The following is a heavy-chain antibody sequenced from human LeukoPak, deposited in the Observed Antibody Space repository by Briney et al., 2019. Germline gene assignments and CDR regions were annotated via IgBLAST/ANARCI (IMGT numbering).Heavy chain of an antibody. CDR2: INPSGGST. D-gene: IGHD3-22*01. CDR1: GYTFTSYY. V-gene: IGHV1-46*01. CDR3: ARDGDGYYYDSSGSHDAFDI. J-gene: IGHJ3*02. Sequence: ASVKVSCKASGYTFTSYYMHWVRQAPGQGLEWMGIINPSGGSTSYAQKFQGRVTMTRDTSTSTVYMELSSLRSEDTAVYYCARDGDGYYYDSSGSHDAFDIGGQGTMVTVSS.